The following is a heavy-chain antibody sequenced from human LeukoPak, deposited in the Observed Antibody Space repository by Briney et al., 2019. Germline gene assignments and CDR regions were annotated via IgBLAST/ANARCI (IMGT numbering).Heavy chain of an antibody. Sequence: SETLSLXCTVSGGSISSSSYYWGWIRQPPGKGLEWIGSIYYSGITYYNPSLKSRVTISVDTSKNQFSLKLSSVTAADTAVYYCARRATNYYDSSGYGTLGDYWGQGTLVTVSS. D-gene: IGHD3-22*01. CDR2: IYYSGIT. CDR3: ARRATNYYDSSGYGTLGDY. J-gene: IGHJ4*02. V-gene: IGHV4-39*01. CDR1: GGSISSSSYY.